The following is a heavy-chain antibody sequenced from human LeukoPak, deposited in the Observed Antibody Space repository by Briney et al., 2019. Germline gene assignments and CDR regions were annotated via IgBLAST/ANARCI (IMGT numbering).Heavy chain of an antibody. Sequence: GRSLRLSCAASGFTFEDYAMHWVRQAPGEGLEWVSSITWNNDKIAYTDSVKGRFTISRDNARSSLYLQMNSLRPEDTALYYCTKDLFERLTPYTAFDIWGQGTMVSVSS. D-gene: IGHD3-9*01. J-gene: IGHJ3*02. CDR1: GFTFEDYA. V-gene: IGHV3-9*01. CDR3: TKDLFERLTPYTAFDI. CDR2: ITWNNDKI.